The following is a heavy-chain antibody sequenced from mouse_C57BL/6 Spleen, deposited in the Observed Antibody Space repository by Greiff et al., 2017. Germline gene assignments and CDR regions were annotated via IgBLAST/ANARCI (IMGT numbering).Heavy chain of an antibody. CDR2: INPSNGGT. CDR1: GYTFTSYW. J-gene: IGHJ4*01. V-gene: IGHV1-53*01. Sequence: VQLQQPGTELVKPGASVKLSCKASGYTFTSYWMHWVKQRPGQGLEWIGNINPSNGGTNYNEKFKSKATLTVDKSSSTAYMQLSSLTSEDSAVYYCAGGNYLYYYAMDYWGQGTSVTVSS. D-gene: IGHD2-1*01. CDR3: AGGNYLYYYAMDY.